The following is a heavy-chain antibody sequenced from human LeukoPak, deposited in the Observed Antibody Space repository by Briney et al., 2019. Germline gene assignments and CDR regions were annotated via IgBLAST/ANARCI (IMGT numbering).Heavy chain of an antibody. CDR3: ARDKNYNWNQAYAFDI. J-gene: IGHJ3*02. CDR2: IIPIFGTA. V-gene: IGHV1-69*05. Sequence: ASVKVSCKASGGTFSSYAISWVRQAPGQGLEWMGGIIPIFGTANYAQKFQGRVTITTDESTSTAYMELSSLRSEDTAVYYCARDKNYNWNQAYAFDIWGQGTMVTVSS. CDR1: GGTFSSYA. D-gene: IGHD1-20*01.